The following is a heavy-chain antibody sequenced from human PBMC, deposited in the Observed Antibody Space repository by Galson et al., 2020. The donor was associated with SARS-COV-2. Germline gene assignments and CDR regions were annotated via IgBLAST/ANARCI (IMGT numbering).Heavy chain of an antibody. J-gene: IGHJ5*02. Sequence: TGGSLRLSCAASGFTFSTYTMNWVRQAPGKGLEWVSSISSSSTYIYYADSVKGRFTISRDDAKDSLYLQMNSLRAEDTAVYYCARDLAYSSSLPWGQGTLVTVSS. CDR2: ISSSSTYI. D-gene: IGHD6-13*01. V-gene: IGHV3-21*01. CDR3: ARDLAYSSSLP. CDR1: GFTFSTYT.